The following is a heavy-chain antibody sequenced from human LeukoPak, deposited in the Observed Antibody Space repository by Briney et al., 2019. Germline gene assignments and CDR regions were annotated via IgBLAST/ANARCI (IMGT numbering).Heavy chain of an antibody. J-gene: IGHJ4*02. CDR1: GYTFTGYY. Sequence: ASVKVSCKASGYTFTGYYVHWVRQAPGQGLEWLGRMNPNSGDTHYAQKFQGRVTMTRDKSISTAYMELNNLTFDDTAVYYCVSRGDGGFDYWGQGTLVTVPS. D-gene: IGHD5-24*01. V-gene: IGHV1-2*06. CDR3: VSRGDGGFDY. CDR2: MNPNSGDT.